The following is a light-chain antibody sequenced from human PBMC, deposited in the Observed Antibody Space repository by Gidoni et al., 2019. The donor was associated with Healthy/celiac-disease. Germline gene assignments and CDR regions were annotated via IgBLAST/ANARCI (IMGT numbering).Light chain of an antibody. CDR2: WAS. Sequence: DIVMTQSPDSMAVSLSERATINCKSSQNILYSSNNKNYLAWYQQKPGQPPKLLIYWASTRESGVPDRFSGSGSGTDFTLTISSLQAEDVAVYYCQQYYSIPWTFGQGTKVEIK. CDR1: QNILYSSNNKNY. V-gene: IGKV4-1*01. J-gene: IGKJ1*01. CDR3: QQYYSIPWT.